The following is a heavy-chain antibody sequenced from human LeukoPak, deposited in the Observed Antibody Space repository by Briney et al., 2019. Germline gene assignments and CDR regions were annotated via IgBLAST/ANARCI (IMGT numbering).Heavy chain of an antibody. J-gene: IGHJ5*02. CDR1: GFTFSSYW. Sequence: GGSLRLSCAASGFTFSSYWMTWVRQAPGKGLEWVANIKQDGSEKYYVDSVKGRFTISRDNAKKSLYLQMNSLRADDTAVYYCAREMAIAAAGISWFAPWGQGTLVTVSS. V-gene: IGHV3-7*01. CDR2: IKQDGSEK. CDR3: AREMAIAAAGISWFAP. D-gene: IGHD6-25*01.